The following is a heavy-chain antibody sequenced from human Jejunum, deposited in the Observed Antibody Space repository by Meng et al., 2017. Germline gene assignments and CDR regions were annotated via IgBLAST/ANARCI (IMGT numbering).Heavy chain of an antibody. J-gene: IGHJ4*02. Sequence: QLSQPVPGLVKPSQTLPLTCAYSGDLVSSNSAAWNWIRQSPSRGLEWLGRTYYRSKYYNDYALSVKSRLTINPDTSKNQFSLQLNSVTPEDTAIYYCARDWGDVRGGFDFWGQGTLVTVSS. CDR1: GDLVSSNSAA. CDR3: ARDWGDVRGGFDF. CDR2: TYYRSKYYN. V-gene: IGHV6-1*01. D-gene: IGHD3-10*02.